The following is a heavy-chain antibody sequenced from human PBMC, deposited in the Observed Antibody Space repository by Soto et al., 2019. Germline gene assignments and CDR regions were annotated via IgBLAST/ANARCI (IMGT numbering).Heavy chain of an antibody. V-gene: IGHV3-23*01. CDR3: AKSPYSSSPADY. D-gene: IGHD6-13*01. CDR1: GFTFSSYA. J-gene: IGHJ4*02. Sequence: VQLLESGGGLVQPGGSLRLSCAASGFTFSSYAMSWVRQAPGKGLEWVSAISGSGGSTYYADSVKGRFTISRDNSKNTLYLPMTSLRAEDTAVYYCAKSPYSSSPADYWGQGTLVTVSS. CDR2: ISGSGGST.